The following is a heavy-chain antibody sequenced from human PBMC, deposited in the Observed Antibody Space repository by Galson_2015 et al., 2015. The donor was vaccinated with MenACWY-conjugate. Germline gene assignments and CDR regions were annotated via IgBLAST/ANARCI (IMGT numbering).Heavy chain of an antibody. D-gene: IGHD3-10*01. J-gene: IGHJ3*02. V-gene: IGHV3-33*08. Sequence: SLRLSCAASGFTFSTYSMNWVRQAPGKGLEWLVVIWSAGRNQYYADSVKGRFTISRDNSKNTPHLQLNSLRAEDTAVYYCVRERGPFDAFDIWGQGTMVTVSS. CDR3: VRERGPFDAFDI. CDR2: IWSAGRNQ. CDR1: GFTFSTYS.